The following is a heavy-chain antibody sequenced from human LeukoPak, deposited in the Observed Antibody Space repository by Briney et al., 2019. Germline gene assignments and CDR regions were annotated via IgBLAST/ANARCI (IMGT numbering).Heavy chain of an antibody. CDR2: INTNTGNP. V-gene: IGHV7-4-1*02. CDR1: GYTFTSYA. J-gene: IGHJ4*02. Sequence: ASVKVSCKASGYTFTSYAMNWVRQAPGQGLEWMGWINTNTGNPTYVQGFTGRFVFSLDTSVSTTYLQISSLKTEDTAVYYCARSLTYGDHPPFDYWGQGTLVTVSS. CDR3: ARSLTYGDHPPFDY. D-gene: IGHD4-17*01.